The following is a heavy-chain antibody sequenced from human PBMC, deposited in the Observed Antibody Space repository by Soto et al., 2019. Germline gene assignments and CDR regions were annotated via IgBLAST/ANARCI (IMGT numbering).Heavy chain of an antibody. CDR1: GGSVSSGNYY. V-gene: IGHV4-39*07. J-gene: IGHJ5*02. CDR3: ARVVTNWFDP. Sequence: PSETLSLTCTVSGGSVSSGNYYWSWIRQPPGKGLEWIGEINHSGSTNYNPSLKSRFTFSVDTSKNHFSLKLSSVTAADTAVYYCARVVTNWFDPWGQGTLVTVSS. CDR2: INHSGST.